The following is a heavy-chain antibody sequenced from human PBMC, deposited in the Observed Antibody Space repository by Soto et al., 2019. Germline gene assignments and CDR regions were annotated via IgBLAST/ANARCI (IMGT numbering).Heavy chain of an antibody. D-gene: IGHD3-16*01. CDR3: AKAGETWSWFDP. CDR2: ISYDGSNK. V-gene: IGHV3-30*18. J-gene: IGHJ5*02. Sequence: GSLRLSCAASGFTFSSYGMHWVRQAPGKGLEWVAVISYDGSNKYYADSVKGRFTISRDNSKNTLYLQMNSLRAEDTAVYYCAKAGETWSWFDPWGQGTLVTVSS. CDR1: GFTFSSYG.